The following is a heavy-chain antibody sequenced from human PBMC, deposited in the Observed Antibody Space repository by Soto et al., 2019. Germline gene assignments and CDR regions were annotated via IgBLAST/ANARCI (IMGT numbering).Heavy chain of an antibody. CDR1: GFTFSSYC. J-gene: IGHJ6*02. D-gene: IGHD1-1*01. Sequence: GGSLRLSCAASGFTFSSYCMHWVRQAPGKGLEWVAVIWYDGSNKYYADSVKGRFTISRDNSKNTLYLQMNSLRAEDTAVYYCARDFGRHNMAYYYYYGMDVWGQGTTVTVSS. CDR3: ARDFGRHNMAYYYYYGMDV. CDR2: IWYDGSNK. V-gene: IGHV3-33*01.